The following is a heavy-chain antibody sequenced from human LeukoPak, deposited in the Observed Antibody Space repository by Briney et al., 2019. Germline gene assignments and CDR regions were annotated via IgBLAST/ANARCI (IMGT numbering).Heavy chain of an antibody. CDR3: ATVSMVRGVESDY. Sequence: SETLSLTCTVSGGSISSSTYHWGWIRQPPGKGLEWIGSIYYSGSTYYNPSLKSRVTISVDMSKNQFSLKLSSVTAPDTAVYYCATVSMVRGVESDYWGQGTLVTVSS. CDR1: GGSISSSTYH. D-gene: IGHD3-10*01. CDR2: IYYSGST. V-gene: IGHV4-39*01. J-gene: IGHJ4*02.